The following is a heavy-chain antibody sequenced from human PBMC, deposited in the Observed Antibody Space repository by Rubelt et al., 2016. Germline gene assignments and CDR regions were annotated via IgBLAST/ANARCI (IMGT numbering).Heavy chain of an antibody. J-gene: IGHJ4*02. Sequence: GRSLRLSCAASGFTFDDYAMHWVRQAPGKGLEWVSGISWNSGSIGYADSVKGRFTISRDNAKNSLYLQMNSLRAEDTALYYCAKSNYYDSSGYIGYWGQGTLVTVSS. CDR2: ISWNSGSI. V-gene: IGHV3-9*01. D-gene: IGHD3-22*01. CDR3: AKSNYYDSSGYIGY. CDR1: GFTFDDYA.